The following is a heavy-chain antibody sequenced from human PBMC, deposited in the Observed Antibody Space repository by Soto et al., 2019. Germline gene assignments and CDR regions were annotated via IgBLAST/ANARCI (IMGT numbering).Heavy chain of an antibody. J-gene: IGHJ3*02. V-gene: IGHV3-21*01. CDR1: GFTFSGYS. Sequence: EVQLVESGGGLVKPGGSLRLSCAASGFTFSGYSMNWVRQAPGKGLEWVSSISSGSSYIYYADSLKDRFTISRDNAKKSLYLQMNSLRAEDTAVYFCARDLSRGELPDAFDIWGPGTMVTVSS. D-gene: IGHD1-7*01. CDR2: ISSGSSYI. CDR3: ARDLSRGELPDAFDI.